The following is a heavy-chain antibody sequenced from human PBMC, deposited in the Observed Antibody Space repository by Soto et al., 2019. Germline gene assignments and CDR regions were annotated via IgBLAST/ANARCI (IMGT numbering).Heavy chain of an antibody. CDR2: INAVNGNT. D-gene: IGHD3-10*01. Sequence: QVQLVQSGAEVKKPGASVKVSCKASGYTFTSYAMHWVRQAPGQRLEWMGWINAVNGNTKYSQKFQCRVTITRDTSASRAYMQLSSLSSEDTSVYYCARASRGKYYYGSGSYYNLFDYWGQGTLVTVSS. CDR1: GYTFTSYA. CDR3: ARASRGKYYYGSGSYYNLFDY. J-gene: IGHJ4*02. V-gene: IGHV1-3*01.